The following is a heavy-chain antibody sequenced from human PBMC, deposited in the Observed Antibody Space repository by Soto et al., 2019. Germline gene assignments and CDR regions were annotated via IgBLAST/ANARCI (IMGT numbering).Heavy chain of an antibody. J-gene: IGHJ4*02. CDR2: ISTSGSTI. V-gene: IGHV3-48*03. CDR1: GFSFNTYE. D-gene: IGHD1-26*01. CDR3: AYGGSCDY. Sequence: GGSLRLSCAASGFSFNTYEMNWVRQAPGKGPEWVSYISTSGSTIYYADSVKGRFTISRDNGKNSLYLQMNSLRAEDTAVYYCAYGGSCDYWGQGTQVTVSS.